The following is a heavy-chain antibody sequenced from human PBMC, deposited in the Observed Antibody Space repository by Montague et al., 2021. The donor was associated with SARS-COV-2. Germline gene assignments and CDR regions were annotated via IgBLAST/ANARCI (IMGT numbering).Heavy chain of an antibody. CDR2: IYYRGST. Sequence: SQTLSLTCTVSGGSISSSSYYWAWLRQPPGKGLEWNGSIYYRGSTYYNPSLKSRVIISVYTSKNQLSLKLSSVTAAGTAVYYCATQEDPSGWIPGPFDFWGQGTLVTVSS. J-gene: IGHJ4*02. CDR1: GGSISSSSYY. D-gene: IGHD6-19*01. CDR3: ATQEDPSGWIPGPFDF. V-gene: IGHV4-39*01.